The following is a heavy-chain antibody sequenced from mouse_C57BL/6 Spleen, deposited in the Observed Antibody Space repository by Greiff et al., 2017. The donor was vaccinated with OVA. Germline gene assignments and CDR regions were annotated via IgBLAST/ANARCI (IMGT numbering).Heavy chain of an antibody. CDR1: GFNIKNTY. V-gene: IGHV14-3*01. CDR2: IDPANGNT. CDR3: ARAAQATSAWFAY. D-gene: IGHD3-2*02. Sequence: EVQRVESVAELVRPGASVKLSCTASGFNIKNTYMHWVKQRPEQGLEWIGRIDPANGNTKYAPKFQGKATITADTSSNTAYLQLSSLTSEDTAIYYCARAAQATSAWFAYWGQGTLVTVSA. J-gene: IGHJ3*01.